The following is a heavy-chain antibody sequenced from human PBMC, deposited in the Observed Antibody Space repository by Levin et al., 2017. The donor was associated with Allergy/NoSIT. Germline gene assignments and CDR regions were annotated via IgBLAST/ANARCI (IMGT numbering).Heavy chain of an antibody. CDR3: ARGTAVTDY. J-gene: IGHJ4*02. V-gene: IGHV3-11*05. CDR1: GFTFSDYY. D-gene: IGHD4-17*01. Sequence: AGGSLRLSCAASGFTFSDYYMTWIRQAPGKGLEWVSYISSSSSTYTKYADSVKGRFTISRDNAKNSLYLQMNSLRAEDTAIYYCARGTAVTDYWGQGTLVTVSS. CDR2: ISSSSSTYT.